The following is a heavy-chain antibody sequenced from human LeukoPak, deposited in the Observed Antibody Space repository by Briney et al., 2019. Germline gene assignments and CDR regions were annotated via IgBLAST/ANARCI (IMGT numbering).Heavy chain of an antibody. CDR1: GGSISSYY. V-gene: IGHV4-59*01. D-gene: IGHD3-9*01. J-gene: IGHJ4*02. CDR2: VYYNKRT. Sequence: PSETLSLTCSVSGGSISSYYWSWIRQPPGKGPEWIGYVYYNKRTNSNPSLKSRATLSVDTSKNEFSLKLTSMTAADTAVYFCARSPQYFDSLLDGDSRYYFDYWGQGTLVTVSS. CDR3: ARSPQYFDSLLDGDSRYYFDY.